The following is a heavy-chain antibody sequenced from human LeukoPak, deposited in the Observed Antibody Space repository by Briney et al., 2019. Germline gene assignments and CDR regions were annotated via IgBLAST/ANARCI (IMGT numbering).Heavy chain of an antibody. CDR1: GGSISSSSYY. V-gene: IGHV4-39*07. CDR3: ARGYIYDFWSGYRFDY. J-gene: IGHJ4*02. CDR2: IYYSGST. Sequence: PSETLSLTCTVSGGSISSSSYYWGWIRQPPGKGLEWIGSIYYSGSTYYNPSLKSRVTISVDTSKNQFSLKLSSVTAADTAVYYCARGYIYDFWSGYRFDYWGQGTLVTVSS. D-gene: IGHD3-3*01.